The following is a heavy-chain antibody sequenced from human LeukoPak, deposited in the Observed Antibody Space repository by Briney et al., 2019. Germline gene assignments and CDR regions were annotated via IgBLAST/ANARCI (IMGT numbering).Heavy chain of an antibody. Sequence: GGSLRLSCAASGFTFSSYAMSWVRQAPGKGLEWVAVISYDGSNINYAESVKGRFTISRDNSKNTLYLQMNSLRAEDTAVYYCAKDQYFVTGYYSHMDVWGKGTTVTISS. CDR2: ISYDGSNI. V-gene: IGHV3-30*18. J-gene: IGHJ6*03. CDR1: GFTFSSYA. D-gene: IGHD2-21*02. CDR3: AKDQYFVTGYYSHMDV.